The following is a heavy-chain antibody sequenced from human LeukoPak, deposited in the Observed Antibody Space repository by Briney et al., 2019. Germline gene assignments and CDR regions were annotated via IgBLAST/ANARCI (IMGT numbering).Heavy chain of an antibody. J-gene: IGHJ4*02. CDR2: IYYSGST. CDR3: ARAVDCDSSCYLDY. CDR1: GGSISSSSYY. Sequence: SETLSLTCTVSGGSISSSSYYWGWIRQPPGKGLEWIGSIYYSGSTYYNPSLKSRVTISVDTSKNQFSLKLSSVTAADTAVYYCARAVDCDSSCYLDYWGQGTLVTVSS. D-gene: IGHD3-22*01. V-gene: IGHV4-39*07.